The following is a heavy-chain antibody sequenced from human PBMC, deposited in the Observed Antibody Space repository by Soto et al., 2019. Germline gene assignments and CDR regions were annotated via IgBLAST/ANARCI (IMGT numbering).Heavy chain of an antibody. J-gene: IGHJ3*02. CDR3: ATSSHYDILTGGGPGDAFDI. CDR1: GGSISSGDYY. Sequence: SETLSLTCTVSGGSISSGDYYWSWIRQPPGKGLEWIGYIYYSGSTYYNPSLKSRVTISVDTSKNRFSLKLSSVTAADTAVYYCATSSHYDILTGGGPGDAFDIWGQGTMVTVSS. D-gene: IGHD3-9*01. CDR2: IYYSGST. V-gene: IGHV4-30-4*01.